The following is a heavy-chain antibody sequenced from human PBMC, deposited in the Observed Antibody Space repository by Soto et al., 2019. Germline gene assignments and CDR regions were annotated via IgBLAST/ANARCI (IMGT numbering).Heavy chain of an antibody. CDR1: GGSISSGGYY. CDR3: AKVIGGGDDYYDSSGYYYADAFDI. J-gene: IGHJ3*02. V-gene: IGHV4-31*03. D-gene: IGHD3-22*01. Sequence: SETLSLTCTVSGGSISSGGYYWSWIRQHPGKGLEWIGYIYYSGSTYYNPSLKSRVTISVDTSKNQFSLKLSSVTAADTAVYYWAKVIGGGDDYYDSSGYYYADAFDIWGQGTMVTVSS. CDR2: IYYSGST.